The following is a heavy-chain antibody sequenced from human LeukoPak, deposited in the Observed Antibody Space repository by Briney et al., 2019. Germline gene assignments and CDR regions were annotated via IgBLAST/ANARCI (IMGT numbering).Heavy chain of an antibody. CDR1: GFTFSSYA. J-gene: IGHJ3*01. D-gene: IGHD2-2*03. CDR3: XTLDGSXLTYDAXXX. Sequence: PGGSLRLSCAASGFTFSSYAMSWVRQAPGKGLEWVSAISGSGGSTYYADSVKGRFTISRDNSKNTLYLQMNSLRAEDTAVYYCXTLDGSXLTYDAXXXWGQGXXXTVX. V-gene: IGHV3-23*01. CDR2: ISGSGGST.